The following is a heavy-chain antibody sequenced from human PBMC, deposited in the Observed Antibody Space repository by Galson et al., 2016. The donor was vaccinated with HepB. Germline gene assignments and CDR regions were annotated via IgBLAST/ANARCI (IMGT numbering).Heavy chain of an antibody. CDR3: ARGLRAGYYWSFDV. Sequence: SLRLSCAASGFTFSNYDMHWVRQSMGKGLEWVSGYVVAGNTYYADSVEGRFTISREDGENSLYLQMNSPRAGDTAVYHCARGLRAGYYWSFDVWGQGTTVTVSS. V-gene: IGHV3-13*01. CDR2: YVVAGNT. D-gene: IGHD1-26*01. CDR1: GFTFSNYD. J-gene: IGHJ6*02.